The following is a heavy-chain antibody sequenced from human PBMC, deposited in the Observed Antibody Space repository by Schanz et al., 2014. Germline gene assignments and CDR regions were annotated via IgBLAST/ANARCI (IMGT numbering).Heavy chain of an antibody. Sequence: QVRLVQSGAEAREPGASVKVSCKATGYMFDTYGFAWVRQAPGQGLEWMGWINTNTGNPTYAQGFTGRFVFSLDTSVSTAYLQISSLKAEDTAVYYCARGQVTVVRGVNCFDYWGQGTLVTVSS. CDR2: INTNTGNP. CDR3: ARGQVTVVRGVNCFDY. V-gene: IGHV7-4-1*02. CDR1: GYMFDTYG. D-gene: IGHD3-10*01. J-gene: IGHJ4*02.